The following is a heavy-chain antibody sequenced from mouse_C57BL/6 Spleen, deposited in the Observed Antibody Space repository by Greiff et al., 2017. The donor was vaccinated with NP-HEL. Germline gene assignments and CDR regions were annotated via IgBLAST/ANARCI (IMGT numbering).Heavy chain of an antibody. CDR3: ARGYYGNSYFDY. J-gene: IGHJ2*01. D-gene: IGHD2-1*01. CDR2: ISDGGSYT. V-gene: IGHV5-4*03. CDR1: GFTFSSYA. Sequence: EVMLVESGGGLVKPGGSLKLSCAASGFTFSSYAMSWVRQTPEKRLEWVATISDGGSYTYYPDNVKGRFTISRDNAKNNLYLQMSHLKSEDTAMYYCARGYYGNSYFDYWGQGTTLTVSS.